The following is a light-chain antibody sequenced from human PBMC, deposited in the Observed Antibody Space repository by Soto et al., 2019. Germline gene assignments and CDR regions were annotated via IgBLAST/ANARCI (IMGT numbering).Light chain of an antibody. CDR1: QSLLHSHGYTY. Sequence: DIVMTQSPVSLPVTPGEPASISCRSSQSLLHSHGYTYLDWYLQKPGQSPQLLIYMGSTRASGGXDXYSGSGSDTDFTLKISRVEAEDVGVYYCMQALHIPLTFGGGTKVEIK. V-gene: IGKV2-28*01. CDR3: MQALHIPLT. CDR2: MGS. J-gene: IGKJ4*01.